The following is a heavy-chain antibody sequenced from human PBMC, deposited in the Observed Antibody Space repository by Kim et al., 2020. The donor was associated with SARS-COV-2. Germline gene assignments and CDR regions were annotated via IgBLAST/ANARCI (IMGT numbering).Heavy chain of an antibody. J-gene: IGHJ3*01. CDR2: ISVGGGIT. D-gene: IGHD3-22*01. CDR1: GFTFGGYD. CDR3: AKGHSDLGLMTIIVVVINGVASDF. V-gene: IGHV3-23*01. Sequence: GGSLRLSCAASGFTFGGYDMSWVRQAPGKGLEWVSAISVGGGITYDKDAVKGLFTIASDNSKNTLYLQMNSLRAEDTAVYYCAKGHSDLGLMTIIVVVINGVASDFWGQGTMVTVSS.